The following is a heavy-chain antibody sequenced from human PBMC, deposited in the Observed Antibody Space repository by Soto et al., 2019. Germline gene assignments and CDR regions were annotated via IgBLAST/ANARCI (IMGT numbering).Heavy chain of an antibody. CDR2: IIHLFGTT. V-gene: IGHV1-69*01. Sequence: QVQVVQSGVEVRRPGSSVKVSCKASGDTFKNCVISWVRQAPGQGLECMGGIIHLFGTTDFAQRFQGRLTITTDESTTTAYMELSRLRSEYTTTYCCAAELGFGKLSVVWGQGTTVIVSS. J-gene: IGHJ6*02. CDR3: AAELGFGKLSVV. CDR1: GDTFKNCV. D-gene: IGHD3-10*01.